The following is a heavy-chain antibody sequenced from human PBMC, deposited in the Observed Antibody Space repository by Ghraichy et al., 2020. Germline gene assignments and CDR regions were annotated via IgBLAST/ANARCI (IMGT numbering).Heavy chain of an antibody. V-gene: IGHV1-46*03. D-gene: IGHD4-17*01. CDR1: GYTFTSYY. CDR3: ARPAATVTTREYYFDY. CDR2: INPSGGST. Sequence: ASVKVSCKASGYTFTSYYMHWVRQAPGQGLEWMGIINPSGGSTSYAQKFQGRVTMTRDTSTSTVYMELSSLRSEDTAVYYCARPAATVTTREYYFDYWGQGTLVTVSS. J-gene: IGHJ4*02.